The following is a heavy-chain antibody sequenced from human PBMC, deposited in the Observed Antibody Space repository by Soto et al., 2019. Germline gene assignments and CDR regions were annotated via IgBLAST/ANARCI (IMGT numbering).Heavy chain of an antibody. CDR2: IRSKANSYAT. D-gene: IGHD2-15*01. V-gene: IGHV3-73*01. J-gene: IGHJ4*02. Sequence: GGSLRLSCAASGFTFSGSAMHWVRQASGKGLEWVGRIRSKANSYATAYAASVKGRFTISRDDSKNTAYLQMNSLKTEDTAVYYCTRQKWGVVTGSRPFDYWGQGTLVTVSS. CDR1: GFTFSGSA. CDR3: TRQKWGVVTGSRPFDY.